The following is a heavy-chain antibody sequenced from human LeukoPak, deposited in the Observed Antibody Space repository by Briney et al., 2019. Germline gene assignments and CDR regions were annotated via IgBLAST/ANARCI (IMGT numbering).Heavy chain of an antibody. J-gene: IGHJ2*01. CDR1: GFTFSSYE. D-gene: IGHD3/OR15-3a*01. Sequence: GGSLRLSCAASGFTFSSYEMNWVRQAPGKGLEWVSYISSSGSTIYYADSVKGRFTISRDNAKNSLYPQMNSLRAEDTAVYYCARADSAYWYFDLWGRGTLVTVSS. V-gene: IGHV3-48*03. CDR2: ISSSGSTI. CDR3: ARADSAYWYFDL.